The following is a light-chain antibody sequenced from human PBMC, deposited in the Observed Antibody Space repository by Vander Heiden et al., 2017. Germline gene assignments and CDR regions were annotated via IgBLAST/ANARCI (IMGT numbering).Light chain of an antibody. Sequence: DIQMRQSPSSLSASEGETVTITRRASQYVSRHLCWYQQRPGHAPNVLLYGASSRASAVPSRFPGSGFGTDFTLNISSLQPEDFASYYCQNTYATPLTCGGGTRVEI. V-gene: IGKV1-39*01. CDR1: QYVSRH. CDR3: QNTYATPLT. J-gene: IGKJ4*01. CDR2: GAS.